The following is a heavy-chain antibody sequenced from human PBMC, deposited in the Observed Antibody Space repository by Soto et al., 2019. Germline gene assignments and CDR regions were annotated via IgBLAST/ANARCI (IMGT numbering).Heavy chain of an antibody. V-gene: IGHV1-69*01. J-gene: IGHJ6*02. CDR2: VIPIFGTP. CDR1: GGTFSTYA. Sequence: QVPLVQSGAEVKKPGSSVKVSCKAPGGTFSTYAISWVRQAPGQGLEWMGGVIPIFGTPKYAQKFQGRVTITADESTSTDYMELRSLRSEDTAVYYCARSQGGSSSLDIYYYYYYGMDVWGQGTTVTVSS. CDR3: ARSQGGSSSLDIYYYYYYGMDV. D-gene: IGHD2-15*01.